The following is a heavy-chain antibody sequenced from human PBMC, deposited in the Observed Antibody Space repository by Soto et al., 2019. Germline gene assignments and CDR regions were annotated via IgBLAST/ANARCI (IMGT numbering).Heavy chain of an antibody. CDR1: GFTFSSYG. CDR2: IWYDGSNK. D-gene: IGHD2-15*01. J-gene: IGHJ4*02. Sequence: QVQLVESGGGVVQPGRSLRLSCAASGFTFSSYGMHWVRQAPGKGLEWVAVIWYDGSNKYYADSVKGRFTISRDNSKNTLYLLMNSLRAEDTAVYYCARDGYCSGGSCYSVPVFDYWGQGTLVTLSS. CDR3: ARDGYCSGGSCYSVPVFDY. V-gene: IGHV3-33*01.